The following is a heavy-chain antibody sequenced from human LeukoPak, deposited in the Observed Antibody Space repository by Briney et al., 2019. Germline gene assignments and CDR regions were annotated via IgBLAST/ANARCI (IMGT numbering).Heavy chain of an antibody. Sequence: SETLSLTCSVSGGSISSNGYYWGWIRQPPGKGLEWIGSIYYSGSTFDNPSLKSRVTISLDKSRNQFSLKLSSVTAADTAVYYCARHKGQLWFGESLIDYWGQGTLVTVSS. V-gene: IGHV4-39*01. J-gene: IGHJ4*02. CDR2: IYYSGST. CDR1: GGSISSNGYY. CDR3: ARHKGQLWFGESLIDY. D-gene: IGHD3-10*01.